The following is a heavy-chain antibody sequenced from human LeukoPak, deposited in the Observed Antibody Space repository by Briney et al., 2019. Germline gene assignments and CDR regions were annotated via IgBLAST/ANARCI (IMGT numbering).Heavy chain of an antibody. J-gene: IGHJ3*02. CDR2: INPNSGGT. CDR1: GYTFTGYY. CDR3: ARATVRGVIITVNDAFDI. D-gene: IGHD3-10*01. Sequence: ASVKVSCKASGYTFTGYYMHWVRQAPGQGLEWMGWINPNSGGTNYAQKFQGRVTMTRDTSISTAYMELSRLRSDDTAVYYCARATVRGVIITVNDAFDIWGQGTMVTVSS. V-gene: IGHV1-2*02.